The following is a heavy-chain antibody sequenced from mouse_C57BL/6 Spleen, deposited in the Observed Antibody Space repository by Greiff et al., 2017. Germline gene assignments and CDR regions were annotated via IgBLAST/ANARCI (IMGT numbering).Heavy chain of an antibody. CDR1: GYTFTSYW. V-gene: IGHV1-52*01. CDR2: IDPSDSET. Sequence: VQLQQPGAELVRPGSSVKLSCKASGYTFTSYWMHWVKQRPIQGLEWIGNIDPSDSETHYNQKFKDKATLTVDKSSSTAYMQLSSLTSEDSAVYYCARSGYYGSIDYWGQGTTLTVSS. J-gene: IGHJ2*01. CDR3: ARSGYYGSIDY. D-gene: IGHD1-1*01.